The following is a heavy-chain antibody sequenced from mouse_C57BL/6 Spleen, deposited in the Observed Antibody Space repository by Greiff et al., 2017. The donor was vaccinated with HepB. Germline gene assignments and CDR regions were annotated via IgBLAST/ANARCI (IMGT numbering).Heavy chain of an antibody. Sequence: EVKLVESGGGLVQPGGSMKLSCGASGFTFSNYWMNWVRQSPEKGLEWVAQIRVKSDNYATHYAEAVKGRFTISRDDSKSSVYLQMNNLRAEDTGIYYCTAPAYWGQGTLVTVSA. CDR3: TAPAY. CDR1: GFTFSNYW. J-gene: IGHJ3*01. CDR2: IRVKSDNYAT. V-gene: IGHV6-3*01.